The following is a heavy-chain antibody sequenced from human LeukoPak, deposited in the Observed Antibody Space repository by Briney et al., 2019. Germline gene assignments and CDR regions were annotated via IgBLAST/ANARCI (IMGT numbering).Heavy chain of an antibody. CDR3: ARAYSTSSQDY. CDR2: IRTTSRYI. CDR1: GFIFSSYS. J-gene: IGHJ4*02. V-gene: IGHV3-21*01. D-gene: IGHD6-6*01. Sequence: PGGSLRLSCAASGFIFSSYSMNWVRQAPGKGLEWVSSIRTTSRYIYYADSVKGRFTMSRDNTKNSLYLQMNSPRAEDTAVYYCARAYSTSSQDYWGQGTLVTVSS.